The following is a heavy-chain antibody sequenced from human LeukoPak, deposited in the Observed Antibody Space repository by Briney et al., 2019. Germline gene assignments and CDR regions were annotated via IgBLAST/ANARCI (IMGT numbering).Heavy chain of an antibody. J-gene: IGHJ4*02. CDR2: ISGSGGST. Sequence: GGSLRLSCAASGFTFSSYAMSWVRQAPGKGLEWVSAISGSGGSTYYADSVKGRFTISRDNSRNTLYLQMNSLRAEDTAVYYCAKQTGSYYYSSFDYWGQGTLVTVSS. V-gene: IGHV3-23*01. CDR1: GFTFSSYA. CDR3: AKQTGSYYYSSFDY. D-gene: IGHD1-26*01.